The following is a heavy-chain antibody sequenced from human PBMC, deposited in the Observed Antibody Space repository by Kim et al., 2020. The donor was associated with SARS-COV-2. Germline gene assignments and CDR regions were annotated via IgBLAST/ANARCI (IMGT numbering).Heavy chain of an antibody. CDR3: ARPGTAWGGTFDM. J-gene: IGHJ3*02. Sequence: KYNPSFQGHVTISTNTSINTAYLQWSSLKASDTAIYYCARPGTAWGGTFDMWGQGTVVTVSS. D-gene: IGHD2-21*02. V-gene: IGHV5-10-1*01.